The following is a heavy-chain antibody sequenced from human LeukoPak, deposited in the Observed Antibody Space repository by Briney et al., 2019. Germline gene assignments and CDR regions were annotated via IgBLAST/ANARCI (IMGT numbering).Heavy chain of an antibody. CDR2: INHSGST. Sequence: PSETLSLTCAVYGGSFSGYYWSWIRQPPGKGLEWIGEINHSGSTNYNPSLKSRVTISVDTSKNQFSLKLSSVTAADTAVYYCASGIVATGGAFDIWGQGTMVTVSS. D-gene: IGHD5-12*01. CDR1: GGSFSGYY. CDR3: ASGIVATGGAFDI. V-gene: IGHV4-34*01. J-gene: IGHJ3*02.